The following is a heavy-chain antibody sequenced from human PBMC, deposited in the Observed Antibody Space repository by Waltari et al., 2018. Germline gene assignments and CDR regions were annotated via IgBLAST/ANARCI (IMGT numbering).Heavy chain of an antibody. CDR3: AREIYVARAYYYYGMDV. CDR1: GFTFSSYG. J-gene: IGHJ6*02. CDR2: IWYDGSNK. Sequence: QVQLVESGGGVVQPGRSLRLSCAASGFTFSSYGMHWVRQAPAKGLEWVAVIWYDGSNKYYADSVKGRFTISRDNSKNTLYLQMNSLRAEDTAVYYCAREIYVARAYYYYGMDVWGQGTTVTVSS. D-gene: IGHD3-10*01. V-gene: IGHV3-33*01.